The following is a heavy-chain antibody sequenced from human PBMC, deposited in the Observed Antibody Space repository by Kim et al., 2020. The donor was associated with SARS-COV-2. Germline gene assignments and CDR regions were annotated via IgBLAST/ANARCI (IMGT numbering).Heavy chain of an antibody. CDR3: ARRRNLKYYDFWSGSNRADYYGMDV. Sequence: SQTLSLTCAISGDSVSSNSAAWHWIRQSPSRGLEWLGRTYYRSKWYNDYAVSVKSRLTINPDTSKNQFSLQLNSVTPEDTAVYYCARRRNLKYYDFWSGSNRADYYGMDVWGQGTTVTVSS. CDR1: GDSVSSNSAA. CDR2: TYYRSKWYN. V-gene: IGHV6-1*01. D-gene: IGHD3-3*01. J-gene: IGHJ6*02.